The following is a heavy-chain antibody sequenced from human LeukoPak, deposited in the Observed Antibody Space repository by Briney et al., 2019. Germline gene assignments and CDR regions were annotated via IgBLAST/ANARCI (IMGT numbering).Heavy chain of an antibody. J-gene: IGHJ4*02. CDR3: ARESIAAHYFDY. CDR1: GYTFTGYY. CDR2: ISAYNGNT. Sequence: GASVKVSCKASGYTFTGYYMHWVRQAPGQGLEWMGWISAYNGNTNYAQKLQGRVTMTTDTSTSTAYMELRSLRSDDTAVYYCARESIAAHYFDYWGQGTLVTVSS. D-gene: IGHD6-6*01. V-gene: IGHV1-18*04.